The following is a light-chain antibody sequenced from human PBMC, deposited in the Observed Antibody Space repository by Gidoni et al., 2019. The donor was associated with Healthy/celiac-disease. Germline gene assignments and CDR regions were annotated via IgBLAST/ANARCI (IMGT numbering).Light chain of an antibody. J-gene: IGLJ3*02. Sequence: FILTPPHPVSESPGKTVTISCTRSTGSIASNYVQWYQQRPGSAPTTVIYEDNKRPSGVHDRFSGSIDSSTNAASRAISGLKTEDEADYDWQYYDSSKVFGGGTKLTVL. CDR2: EDN. CDR1: TGSIASNY. CDR3: QYYDSSKV. V-gene: IGLV6-57*04.